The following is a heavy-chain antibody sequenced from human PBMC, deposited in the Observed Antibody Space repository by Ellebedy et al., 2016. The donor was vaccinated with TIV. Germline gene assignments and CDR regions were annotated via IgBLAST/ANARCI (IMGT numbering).Heavy chain of an antibody. CDR1: GFAFSSYA. CDR2: ISDNGVIT. Sequence: GESLKISCATSGFAFSSYAMSWVRQALGKGLEWVSAISDNGVITKYADSVKGRFTISRDNSKNTLYLQMNSLRAEDTAVYYCAKGGSKSGYSFDLWGRGTLVTVSS. V-gene: IGHV3-23*01. D-gene: IGHD3-3*01. J-gene: IGHJ2*01. CDR3: AKGGSKSGYSFDL.